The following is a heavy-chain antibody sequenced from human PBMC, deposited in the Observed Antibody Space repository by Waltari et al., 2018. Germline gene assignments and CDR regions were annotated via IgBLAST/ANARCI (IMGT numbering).Heavy chain of an antibody. Sequence: EVQLVESGGGLVKPGGSLRLSCAASGFTFSSYSMNWVRQAPGKGLEWVSSISSSSSYIYYADSVKGRFTSSRDNAKNSLYLQMNSLRAEDTTVYYCARDRPPYNWNGLGYFDYWGQGTLVTVSS. J-gene: IGHJ4*02. CDR2: ISSSSSYI. V-gene: IGHV3-21*01. D-gene: IGHD1-1*01. CDR3: ARDRPPYNWNGLGYFDY. CDR1: GFTFSSYS.